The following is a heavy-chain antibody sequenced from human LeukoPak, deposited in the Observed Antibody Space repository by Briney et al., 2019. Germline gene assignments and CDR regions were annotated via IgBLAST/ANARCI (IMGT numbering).Heavy chain of an antibody. CDR2: IRYDGSNK. Sequence: PGGSLGLSCAASGFTFSSYGMHWVRQAPGKGLEWVAFIRYDGSNKYYADSVKGRFTISRDNSKNTLYLQMNSLRAEDTAVYYCAKDNVGYCSSTSCFYFDYWGQGTLVTVSS. V-gene: IGHV3-30*02. J-gene: IGHJ4*02. CDR3: AKDNVGYCSSTSCFYFDY. CDR1: GFTFSSYG. D-gene: IGHD2-2*01.